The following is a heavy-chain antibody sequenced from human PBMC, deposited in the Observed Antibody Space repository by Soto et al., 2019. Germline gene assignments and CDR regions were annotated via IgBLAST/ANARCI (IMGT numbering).Heavy chain of an antibody. CDR3: ARKLGYCSSTSCNEGAFDI. CDR1: GGSISSSSYY. V-gene: IGHV4-39*01. CDR2: IYYSGST. Sequence: QLQLQESGPGLVKPSETLSLTCTVSGGSISSSSYYWGWIRQPQGRGRGGIGSIYYSGSTYYNPSLKSRVTISVDTSKNQFSLKLSSVTAADTAVYYCARKLGYCSSTSCNEGAFDIWGQGTMVTVSS. D-gene: IGHD2-2*01. J-gene: IGHJ3*02.